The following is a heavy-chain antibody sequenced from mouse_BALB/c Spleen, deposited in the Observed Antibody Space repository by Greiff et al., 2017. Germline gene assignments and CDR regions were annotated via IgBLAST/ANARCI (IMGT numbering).Heavy chain of an antibody. CDR3: ARWYYGSSSYYFDY. CDR1: GFTFTSYW. D-gene: IGHD1-1*01. CDR2: INPSTGYT. V-gene: IGHV1-7*01. Sequence: VKLLESGAELAKPGASVKMSCKASGFTFTSYWMHWVHQRPGQGLEWIGYINPSTGYTEYNQKFKDKATLTADKSSSTAYMQLSSLTSEDSAVYYCARWYYGSSSYYFDYWGQGTTLTVSS. J-gene: IGHJ2*01.